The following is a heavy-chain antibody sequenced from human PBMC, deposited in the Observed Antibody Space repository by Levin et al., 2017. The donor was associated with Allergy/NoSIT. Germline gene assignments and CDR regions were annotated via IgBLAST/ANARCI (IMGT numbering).Heavy chain of an antibody. CDR2: ISAYNGNT. D-gene: IGHD3-16*01. Sequence: ASVKVSCKASGYTFTSDGISWVRQAPGQGLEWMGWISAYNGNTNYAQKLQGRVTMTTDTSTSTAYMELRSLRSDDTAVYYCARELSLIGAFDIWGQGTMVTVSS. CDR3: ARELSLIGAFDI. CDR1: GYTFTSDG. J-gene: IGHJ3*02. V-gene: IGHV1-18*01.